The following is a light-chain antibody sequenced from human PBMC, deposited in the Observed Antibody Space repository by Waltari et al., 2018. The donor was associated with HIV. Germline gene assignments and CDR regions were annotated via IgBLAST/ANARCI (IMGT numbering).Light chain of an antibody. CDR1: NLERKS. Sequence: SSVLTQPPSVSVAPGKTARITCGAANLERKSVHRYQQKAGQAPVLVMTYDSDRPAGIPERFSGSNSANTATLTISRVGAGDEADYYCQVWDSSTDQVIFGGGTKLTVL. CDR2: YDS. J-gene: IGLJ2*01. V-gene: IGLV3-21*04. CDR3: QVWDSSTDQVI.